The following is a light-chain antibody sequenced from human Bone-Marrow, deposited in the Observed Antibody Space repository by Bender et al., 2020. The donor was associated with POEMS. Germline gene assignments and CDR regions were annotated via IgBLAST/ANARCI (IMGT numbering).Light chain of an antibody. CDR3: SSWDDSLNGWV. Sequence: QSVLTQPPSASGTPGQSVTISCSGTSSNFGNNAANWYQHVPGTAPKLLIYSNNQRPSGVPDRFSASTSGTSASLAISGLHSDDEADYYCSSWDDSLNGWVFGGGPKLPVL. CDR2: SNN. J-gene: IGLJ3*02. CDR1: SSNFGNNA. V-gene: IGLV1-44*01.